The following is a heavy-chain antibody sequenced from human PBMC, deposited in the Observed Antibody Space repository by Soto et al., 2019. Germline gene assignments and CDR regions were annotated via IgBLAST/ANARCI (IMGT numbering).Heavy chain of an antibody. J-gene: IGHJ4*02. CDR1: GFTFSSYA. CDR3: AKGQLPYGSQEPFDY. V-gene: IGHV3-23*01. CDR2: IGTSGGST. Sequence: EVQLLESGGGLVQPGGSLRLSCAASGFTFSSYAMSWVRQAPGKGLEWVSVIGTSGGSTYYADSVKGRFTISRDNSKNTMFLQMNSLRAEDTAVYYCAKGQLPYGSQEPFDYLGQGTLVTVSS. D-gene: IGHD1-1*01.